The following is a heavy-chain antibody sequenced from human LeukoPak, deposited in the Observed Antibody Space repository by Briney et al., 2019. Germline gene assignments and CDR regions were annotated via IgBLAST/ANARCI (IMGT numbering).Heavy chain of an antibody. CDR3: AKIFGVVMLTEFDY. V-gene: IGHV3-23*01. J-gene: IGHJ4*02. CDR1: GFTFSTSA. Sequence: HPGESLRLSCAASGFTFSTSAMGWVRQAPGKGLEWVSGISVSGYSTYYAESVKGRFTISRDNSKNTPYLQMNSLRAEDTAVYYCAKIFGVVMLTEFDYWGQGTVVTVSS. D-gene: IGHD3-3*01. CDR2: ISVSGYST.